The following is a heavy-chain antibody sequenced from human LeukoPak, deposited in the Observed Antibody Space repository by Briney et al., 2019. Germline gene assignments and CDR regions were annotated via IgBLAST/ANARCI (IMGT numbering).Heavy chain of an antibody. D-gene: IGHD1-1*01. CDR3: ARDRKGGLQNNWFDP. Sequence: PSETLSLTCTVSGGSISSYYWSWIRQPAGKGLEWIGRIYTSGSTNYNPSLKSRVTMSVDTSKNQFSLKLSSVTAADTAVYYCARDRKGGLQNNWFDPWGQGTLVTVSS. J-gene: IGHJ5*02. V-gene: IGHV4-4*07. CDR2: IYTSGST. CDR1: GGSISSYY.